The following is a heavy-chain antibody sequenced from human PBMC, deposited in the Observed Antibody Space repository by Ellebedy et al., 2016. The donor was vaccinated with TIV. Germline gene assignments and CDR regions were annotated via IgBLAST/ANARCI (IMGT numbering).Heavy chain of an antibody. CDR3: ARALYSSSWYYPYYYYGMDV. V-gene: IGHV4-31*03. Sequence: SETLSLTXTVSGGSISSGGYYWSWIRQHPGKGLEWIGYIYYSGSTYYNPSLKSRVTISVDTSKNQFSLKLSSVTAADTAVYYCARALYSSSWYYPYYYYGMDVWGQGTTVTVSS. CDR2: IYYSGST. D-gene: IGHD6-13*01. CDR1: GGSISSGGYY. J-gene: IGHJ6*02.